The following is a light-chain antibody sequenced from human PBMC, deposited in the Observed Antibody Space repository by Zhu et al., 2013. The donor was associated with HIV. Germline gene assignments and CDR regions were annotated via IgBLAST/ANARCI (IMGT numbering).Light chain of an antibody. Sequence: EIVMTQSPATLSVSPGERATLSCRASQSVSNNLAWYQQKPGQAPRLLLYGASTRATGIPARFVGSGSGTEFTLTISSLQSEDFAVYYCQQRSDWPPLTFGGGTKVEIK. J-gene: IGKJ4*01. CDR1: QSVSNN. CDR3: QQRSDWPPLT. V-gene: IGKV3-15*01. CDR2: GAS.